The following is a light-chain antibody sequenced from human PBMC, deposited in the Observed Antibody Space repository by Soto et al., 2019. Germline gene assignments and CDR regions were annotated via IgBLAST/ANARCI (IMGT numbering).Light chain of an antibody. CDR2: ENN. CDR1: SSNIGNNY. Sequence: QSVLTQPPSVSAAPGQKVTISCSGGSSNIGNNYVSWYQQLPGTAPKLLIYENNKRPSGIPDRFSGSKSGTSATLGITGLQTGDEADYYCGTWDSSLSAHYVFGTGTKLTVL. V-gene: IGLV1-51*02. CDR3: GTWDSSLSAHYV. J-gene: IGLJ1*01.